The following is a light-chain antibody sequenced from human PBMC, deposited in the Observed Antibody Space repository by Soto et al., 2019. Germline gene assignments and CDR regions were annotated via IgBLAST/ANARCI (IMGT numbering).Light chain of an antibody. CDR2: DAS. Sequence: DIQMTQSPSSLSASLGDRVTITCQASQDISNFLNWYQQKPGTAPKVLIYDASNLQTGVPSRFSGSGSGTDFTFTISSLHPEDIATYFCKQYDSLPRTFGPGTKVDIK. J-gene: IGKJ3*01. CDR1: QDISNF. CDR3: KQYDSLPRT. V-gene: IGKV1-33*01.